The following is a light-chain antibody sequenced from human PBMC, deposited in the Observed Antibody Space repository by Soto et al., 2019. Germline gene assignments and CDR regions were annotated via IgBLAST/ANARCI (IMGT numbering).Light chain of an antibody. CDR1: SSDVGGYSY. CDR3: CSYAGSYTGV. J-gene: IGLJ3*02. Sequence: QSALAQPRSVSGSPGQSVTISCTGTSSDVGGYSYVSWYQQHPGKAPKLMIYDVSKRPSGVPDRFSGSKSGNTASLTISGLQAEDEADYYCCSYAGSYTGVFGGGTKVTVL. V-gene: IGLV2-11*01. CDR2: DVS.